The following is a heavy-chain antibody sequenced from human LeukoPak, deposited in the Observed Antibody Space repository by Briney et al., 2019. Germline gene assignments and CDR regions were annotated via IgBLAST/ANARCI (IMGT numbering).Heavy chain of an antibody. D-gene: IGHD3-3*01. Sequence: GGSLRLSCAASGFTFSSYAMSWVRQAPGKGLEWVSAISGSGGSTYYADSVKGRFTISRDNSKNTLYLQMNSLRAEDTAGYYCAXVPYYDFWSGPDYWGQGTLVTVSS. J-gene: IGHJ4*02. V-gene: IGHV3-23*01. CDR1: GFTFSSYA. CDR2: ISGSGGST. CDR3: AXVPYYDFWSGPDY.